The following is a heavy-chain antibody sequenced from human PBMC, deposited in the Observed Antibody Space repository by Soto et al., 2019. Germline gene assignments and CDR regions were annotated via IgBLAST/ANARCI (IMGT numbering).Heavy chain of an antibody. CDR3: AHSVDGH. J-gene: IGHJ4*02. CDR2: ISCNSGII. D-gene: IGHD6-19*01. CDR1: GFTFDDYA. V-gene: IGHV3-9*01. Sequence: EVQLVESGGGLVQPGRSLRLSCAASGFTFDDYAMHWVRQAPGKGLEWVSGISCNSGIICYADSVKGRFTISRDNAKNSRYLQMKRRGAEDAALYYCAHSVDGHWGQGTLVTVSS.